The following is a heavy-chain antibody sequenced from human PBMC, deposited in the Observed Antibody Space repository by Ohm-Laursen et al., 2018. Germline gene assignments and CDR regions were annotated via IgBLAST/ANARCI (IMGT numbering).Heavy chain of an antibody. CDR1: GGSFSTYY. CDR3: ARNFDL. CDR2: INHSGST. V-gene: IGHV4-34*01. Sequence: SETLSLTCAVYGGSFSTYYWSWIRQPPGKGLEWIGEINHSGSTNYNPTLKRRATISEDTSKNQFSLKLSSVTAADTDVYYCARNFDLWGQGTLVTVSS. J-gene: IGHJ4*02. D-gene: IGHD3-3*01.